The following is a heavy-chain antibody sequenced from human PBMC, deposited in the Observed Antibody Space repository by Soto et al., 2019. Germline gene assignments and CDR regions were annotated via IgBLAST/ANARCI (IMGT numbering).Heavy chain of an antibody. V-gene: IGHV3-21*01. CDR3: ARALGELRPGGYYYYYYMDV. J-gene: IGHJ6*03. D-gene: IGHD1-7*01. CDR2: ISSSSSYI. CDR1: GFTFSSYS. Sequence: GGSLRLSCAASGFTFSSYSMNWVRQAPGKGLEWVSSISSSSSYIYYADSVKGRFTISRDNAKNSLYLQMNSLRAEDTAVYYCARALGELRPGGYYYYYYMDVWGKGTTVTVSS.